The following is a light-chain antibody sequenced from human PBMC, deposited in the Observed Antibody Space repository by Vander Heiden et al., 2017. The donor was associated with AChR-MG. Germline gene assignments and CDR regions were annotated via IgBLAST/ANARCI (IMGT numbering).Light chain of an antibody. CDR3: HQYSTGFT. CDR2: DAS. J-gene: IGKJ3*01. Sequence: DTVLTQSPGALSLSPGERATLYCRAGQSVVADFLAWYQQKPGQAPRHLIYDASIRAAGVPDRFSGSGSGRDFTLTISRLEPEDFAVYYCHQYSTGFTFGPGTKIDI. CDR1: QSVVADF. V-gene: IGKV3-20*01.